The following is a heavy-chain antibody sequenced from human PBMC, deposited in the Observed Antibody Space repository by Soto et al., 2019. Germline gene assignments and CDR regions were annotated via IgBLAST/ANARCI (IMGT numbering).Heavy chain of an antibody. J-gene: IGHJ4*02. CDR3: ATYYYYGSGSYYNQPYFDY. CDR2: FDPEDGET. D-gene: IGHD3-10*01. CDR1: GYTLTELS. Sequence: ASVKVSCKVSGYTLTELSMHWVRQAPGKGLEWMGGFDPEDGETIYAQKFQGRVTMTEDTSTDTAYMELSSLRSEDTAVYYCATYYYYGSGSYYNQPYFDYWGQGTLVTVYS. V-gene: IGHV1-24*01.